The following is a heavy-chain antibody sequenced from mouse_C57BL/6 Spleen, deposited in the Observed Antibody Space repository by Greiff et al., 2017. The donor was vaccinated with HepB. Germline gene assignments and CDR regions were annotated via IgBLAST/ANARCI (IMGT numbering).Heavy chain of an antibody. J-gene: IGHJ3*01. D-gene: IGHD2-4*01. V-gene: IGHV1-26*01. CDR1: GYTFTDYY. CDR3: ARGGYDSFAY. CDR2: INPNNGGT. Sequence: EVQLQQSGPELVKPGASVKISCKASGYTFTDYYMNWVKQSHGKSLEWIGDINPNNGGTSYNQKFKGKATLTVDKSSSTAYMERRSLTSEDSAVYYCARGGYDSFAYWGQGTLVTVSA.